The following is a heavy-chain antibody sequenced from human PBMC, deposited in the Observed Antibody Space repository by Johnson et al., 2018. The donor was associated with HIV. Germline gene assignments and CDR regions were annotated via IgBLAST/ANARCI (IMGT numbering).Heavy chain of an antibody. CDR3: ARDAFVGFYPYAFDI. CDR2: ISWNSGSI. V-gene: IGHV3-9*01. D-gene: IGHD2/OR15-2a*01. Sequence: VQLVESGGGLVQPGRSLRLSCAASGFTFDDYAMHWVRQAPGKGLEWVSGISWNSGSIGYADSVKGRFTISRDNAKNSLCLQMNSLRAEDTAVYYCARDAFVGFYPYAFDIWGQGTMVTVSS. CDR1: GFTFDDYA. J-gene: IGHJ3*02.